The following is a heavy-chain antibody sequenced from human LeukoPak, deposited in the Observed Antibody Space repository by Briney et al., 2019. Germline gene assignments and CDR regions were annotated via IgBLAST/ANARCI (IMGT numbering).Heavy chain of an antibody. Sequence: GGSLRLSCVASGFTFSIYWMSWVRQAPGKGLEWVANIKQDGREKYYVDSVQGRFPISRENSKNSLYLQMNSLRAEDTAVYYCARDQGFLDYWGQGTRVTVPS. CDR1: GFTFSIYW. CDR3: ARDQGFLDY. D-gene: IGHD2/OR15-2a*01. J-gene: IGHJ4*02. V-gene: IGHV3-7*01. CDR2: IKQDGREK.